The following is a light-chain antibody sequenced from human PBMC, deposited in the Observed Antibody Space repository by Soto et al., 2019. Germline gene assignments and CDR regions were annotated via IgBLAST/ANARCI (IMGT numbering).Light chain of an antibody. CDR1: QGISTY. Sequence: DIQLTQSPSFLSASVGDRVTITCRASQGISTYLAWYQQKPGKAPKLLIYGASTLQSGVPSRFSGSGSGTEFTLTISSLQPEDFATYYCKQLNSYPGFGQGTRLEIK. V-gene: IGKV1-9*01. CDR3: KQLNSYPG. CDR2: GAS. J-gene: IGKJ5*01.